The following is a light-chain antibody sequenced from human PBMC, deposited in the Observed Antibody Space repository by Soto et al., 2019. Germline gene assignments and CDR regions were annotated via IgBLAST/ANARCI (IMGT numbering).Light chain of an antibody. CDR1: QAVGYN. CDR2: GAS. J-gene: IGKJ2*01. Sequence: EVVMTQSPATLYVSPGERVTLSCRASQAVGYNLAWYQHKPGQVPRLLIYGASTRVTGIPTRFSGSGSGTEFTLTISSLQSGDFAIYYCQQSYTFGQGTKLEIK. V-gene: IGKV3-15*01. CDR3: QQSYT.